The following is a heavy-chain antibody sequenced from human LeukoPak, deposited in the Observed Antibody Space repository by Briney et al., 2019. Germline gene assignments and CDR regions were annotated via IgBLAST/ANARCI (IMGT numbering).Heavy chain of an antibody. CDR2: IDPNDSYT. V-gene: IGHV5-10-1*01. CDR3: AVWFGELYSPNYYYYGMDV. J-gene: IGHJ6*04. Sequence: GESLKISRQGSGYSFTNYWLNWVRQMPGKGGAWMGRIDPNDSYTNYSRSFQGHVTISADKSISTAYLQWSSLKASDTAMYYCAVWFGELYSPNYYYYGMDVWGKGTTVTVSS. D-gene: IGHD3-10*01. CDR1: GYSFTNYW.